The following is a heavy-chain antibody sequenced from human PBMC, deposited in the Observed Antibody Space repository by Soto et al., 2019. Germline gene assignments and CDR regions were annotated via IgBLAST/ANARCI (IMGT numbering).Heavy chain of an antibody. D-gene: IGHD6-19*01. CDR1: GFTFSSSA. Sequence: QMHLVQSGPEVKRPATSLKVSCKASGFTFSSSAVQWVRQARGQPLEWIGWIVLGNGNTNYEQKFQQRVTITRDMTISSAYMEVRGLTYEDTAVYYCATRIGNIGWYWLDTWGQGTLVTVSS. V-gene: IGHV1-58*01. CDR3: ATRIGNIGWYWLDT. J-gene: IGHJ5*02. CDR2: IVLGNGNT.